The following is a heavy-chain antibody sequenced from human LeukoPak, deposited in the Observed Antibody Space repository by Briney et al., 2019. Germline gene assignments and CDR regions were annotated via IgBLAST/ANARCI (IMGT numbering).Heavy chain of an antibody. D-gene: IGHD6-6*01. J-gene: IGHJ6*03. CDR2: IYTSGST. V-gene: IGHV4-61*02. CDR1: GDSISSGHYY. CDR3: ARTYSSSSYYYYYMDV. Sequence: SQTLSLTCTVSGDSISSGHYYWTWIRQPAGKGLEWIGRIYTSGSTNYNPSLKSRVTISVDTSKNQFSLKLSSVTAADTAVYYCARTYSSSSYYYYYMDVWGKGTTVTVSS.